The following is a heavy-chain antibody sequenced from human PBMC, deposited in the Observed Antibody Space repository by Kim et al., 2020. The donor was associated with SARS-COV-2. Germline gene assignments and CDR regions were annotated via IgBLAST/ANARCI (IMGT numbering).Heavy chain of an antibody. CDR2: ISYDGSNK. CDR3: AKDLLEWFFANYYYYGMDV. V-gene: IGHV3-30*18. J-gene: IGHJ6*02. Sequence: GGSLRLSCAASGFTFSSYGMHWVRHAPGKGLEWVAVISYDGSNKYYADSVKGRFTISRDNSKNTLYLQMNSLRAEDTAVYYCAKDLLEWFFANYYYYGMDVWGQGTTVTVSS. CDR1: GFTFSSYG. D-gene: IGHD3-3*01.